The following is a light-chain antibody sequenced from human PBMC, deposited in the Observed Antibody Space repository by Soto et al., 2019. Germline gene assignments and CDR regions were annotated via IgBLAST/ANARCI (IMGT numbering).Light chain of an antibody. J-gene: IGLJ2*01. Sequence: QSALTQPPSASGSPGQSVTISCTGTSSDVGGYDCVSWYQQHPGKAPKLVIYEVTKRPSGVPDRFSGSKSGNTASLTVSGLQAEQEADYYGSSYACSKSLVIFGGGTKLTVL. CDR1: SSDVGGYDC. V-gene: IGLV2-8*01. CDR2: EVT. CDR3: SSYACSKSLVI.